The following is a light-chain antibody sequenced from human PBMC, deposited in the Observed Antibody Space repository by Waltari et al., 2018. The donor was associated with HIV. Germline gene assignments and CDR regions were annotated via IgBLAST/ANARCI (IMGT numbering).Light chain of an antibody. CDR3: QQRSNWPRT. V-gene: IGKV3-11*01. Sequence: EIVLTQSPATLSLSPGERATLSCRDSQSVSSYLAWYRQKPGQAPRLLIYDASNRATGIPARFRGSGSGSDFTLTISSLEPEDFAVYYWQQRSNWPRTFGQGTKVEIK. CDR1: QSVSSY. CDR2: DAS. J-gene: IGKJ1*01.